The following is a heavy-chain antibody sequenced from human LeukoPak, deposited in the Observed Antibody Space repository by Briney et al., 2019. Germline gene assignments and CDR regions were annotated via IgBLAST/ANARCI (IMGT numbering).Heavy chain of an antibody. CDR3: AREGYGDHFDS. V-gene: IGHV3-66*01. CDR1: GFTVSSNY. Sequence: GGSLRLSCAASGFTVSSNYMSWVRQAPGKGLEWVSVIYSGGTTYYADSVKGRFTISRDNAKNSLYLQMNSLRAEDTAVYYCAREGYGDHFDSWGQGTLVTVSS. J-gene: IGHJ4*02. CDR2: IYSGGTT. D-gene: IGHD4-17*01.